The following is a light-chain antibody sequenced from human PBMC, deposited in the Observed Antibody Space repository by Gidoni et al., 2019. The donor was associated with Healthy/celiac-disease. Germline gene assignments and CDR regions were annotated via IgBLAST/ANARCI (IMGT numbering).Light chain of an antibody. CDR1: QSVSSSY. CDR3: QQYGSSLFT. J-gene: IGKJ3*01. CDR2: GAS. V-gene: IGKV3-20*01. Sequence: EIVLTQSPGTLSLSPGERATLSCRASQSVSSSYLAWYQQKPGQAPRLLIYGASSRATGIPDRFSGSGSVTDFTLTISRLEPEDFAVYYCQQYGSSLFTFAPXTKVDIK.